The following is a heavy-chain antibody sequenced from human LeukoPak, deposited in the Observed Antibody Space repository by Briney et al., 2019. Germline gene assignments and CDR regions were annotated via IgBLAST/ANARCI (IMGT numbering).Heavy chain of an antibody. CDR1: TFTFSRYW. J-gene: IGHJ4*02. CDR3: AKDIGAYFEF. V-gene: IGHV3-7*04. CDR2: IKQDGSEK. Sequence: PGGSLRLSCAASTFTFSRYWMSWVRQAPGKGLEWVANIKQDGSEKYYVDSVKGRFTISRDNAKNSLFLQMNSLRAEDTAVYYWAKDIGAYFEFGGQGTLVTVSS. D-gene: IGHD2-21*01.